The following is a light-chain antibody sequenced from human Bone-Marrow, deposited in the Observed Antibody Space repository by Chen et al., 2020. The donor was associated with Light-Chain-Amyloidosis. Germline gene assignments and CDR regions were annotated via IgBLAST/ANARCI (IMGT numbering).Light chain of an antibody. CDR1: QDISNY. CDR2: AAS. J-gene: IGKJ1*01. CDR3: QKYNSAPRT. V-gene: IGKV1-27*01. Sequence: DLQMTQSQSSLSASVGDRVTITCRASQDISNYLAWYQQNPGKAPKLLIYAASALQSGVPSRFRGSGSGSGTDFTLTINSLQPEDVATYYCQKYNSAPRTFGQGTKVEIK.